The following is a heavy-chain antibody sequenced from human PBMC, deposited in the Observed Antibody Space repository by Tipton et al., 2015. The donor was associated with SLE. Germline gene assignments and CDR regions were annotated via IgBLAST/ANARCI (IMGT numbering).Heavy chain of an antibody. J-gene: IGHJ5*02. Sequence: SLRLSCAASGFSFSSYWMHWVRQAPGKGLVWVARLNEDGRTTTYADSVKGRFTISRDNAKNTLYLQMNSLRAGDTAAYYCAAYGTTVVANWFDPWGQGTLVTVSS. CDR1: GFSFSSYW. V-gene: IGHV3-74*01. CDR3: AAYGTTVVANWFDP. D-gene: IGHD4-23*01. CDR2: LNEDGRTT.